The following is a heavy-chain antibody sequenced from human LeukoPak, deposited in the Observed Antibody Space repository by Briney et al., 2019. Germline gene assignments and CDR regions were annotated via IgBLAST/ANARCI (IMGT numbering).Heavy chain of an antibody. CDR1: GGSISSGGYF. CDR2: IYYTGST. D-gene: IGHD3-3*01. V-gene: IGHV4-31*03. J-gene: IGHJ5*02. CDR3: ARDLRPTYYDFWSGYYTVGWFDP. Sequence: SSQTLSLTCTVSGGSISSGGYFWSWIRQHPGKDLEWIGYIYYTGSTYYNPSLKSRVAMSLDTSKNQFSLKLSSVTAADTAVYYCARDLRPTYYDFWSGYYTVGWFDPWGQGTLVTVSS.